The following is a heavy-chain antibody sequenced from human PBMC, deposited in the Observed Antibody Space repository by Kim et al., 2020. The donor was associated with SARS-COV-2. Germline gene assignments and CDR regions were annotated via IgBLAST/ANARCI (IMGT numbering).Heavy chain of an antibody. CDR2: IIPIFGTA. CDR1: GGTFSSYA. CDR3: ARPQEFTIFGVVTPGAFDI. V-gene: IGHV1-69*13. D-gene: IGHD3-3*01. J-gene: IGHJ3*02. Sequence: SVKVSCKASGGTFSSYAISWVRQAPGQGLEWMGGIIPIFGTANYAQKFQGRVTITADESTSTAYMELSSLRSEDTAVYYCARPQEFTIFGVVTPGAFDIWGQGTMVTVSS.